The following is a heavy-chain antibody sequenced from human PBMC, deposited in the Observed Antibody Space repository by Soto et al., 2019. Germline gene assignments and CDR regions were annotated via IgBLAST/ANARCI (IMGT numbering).Heavy chain of an antibody. CDR1: RFTFNIYA. V-gene: IGHV3-23*01. D-gene: IGHD3-16*01. CDR3: AKDLGENSPVGFDF. J-gene: IGHJ4*02. Sequence: GGSLRLSCAASRFTFNIYAMSWVRRAPGKGLEWVSVISGSGAITYYADSVKGRFTIYRDNPRTTVYLQMNSLRAEDTAVYYCAKDLGENSPVGFDFWGQGTLVTVSS. CDR2: ISGSGAIT.